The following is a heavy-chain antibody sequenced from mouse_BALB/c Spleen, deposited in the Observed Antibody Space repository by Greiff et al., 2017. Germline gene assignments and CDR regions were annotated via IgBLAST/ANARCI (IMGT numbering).Heavy chain of an antibody. CDR2: INPSNGGT. CDR1: GYTFTSYY. Sequence: VQLQQPGAELVKPGASVKLSCKASGYTFTSYYMYWVKQRPGQGLEWIGGINPSNGGTNFNEKFKSKATLTVDKSSSTAYMQLSSLTSEDSAVYYCTRNLGLDYWGQGTTLTVSS. J-gene: IGHJ2*01. V-gene: IGHV1S81*02. D-gene: IGHD4-1*01. CDR3: TRNLGLDY.